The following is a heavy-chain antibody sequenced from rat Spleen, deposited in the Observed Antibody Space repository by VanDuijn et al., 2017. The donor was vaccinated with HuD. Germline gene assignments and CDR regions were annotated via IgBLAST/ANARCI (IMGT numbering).Heavy chain of an antibody. CDR2: INYSGST. J-gene: IGHJ2*01. CDR1: GYSITSNY. Sequence: EVRLQESGPGLVKPSQSLSLTCSVTGYSITSNYWDWIRKFPGNKMEWMGYINYSGSTTYNPSLKSRISITRDSSKNQFFLHLNSVTTEDTATYYCAREGATVDYWGQGVMVTVSS. D-gene: IGHD1-8*01. V-gene: IGHV3-1*01. CDR3: AREGATVDY.